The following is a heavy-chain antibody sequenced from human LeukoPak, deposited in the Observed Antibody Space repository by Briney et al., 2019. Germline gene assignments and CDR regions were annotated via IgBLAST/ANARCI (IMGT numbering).Heavy chain of an antibody. J-gene: IGHJ4*02. CDR1: GFTFSSYW. V-gene: IGHV3-74*01. CDR3: AKGMVRGIINNYFDY. Sequence: GGSLRLSCAASGFTFSSYWMHWVRQAPGKGLVWVSRIDTDGSSSSYADSVKGRFTISRDNAKNTLYLQMNSLRAEDTAVYFCAKGMVRGIINNYFDYWGPGTLVTVSS. CDR2: IDTDGSSS. D-gene: IGHD3-10*01.